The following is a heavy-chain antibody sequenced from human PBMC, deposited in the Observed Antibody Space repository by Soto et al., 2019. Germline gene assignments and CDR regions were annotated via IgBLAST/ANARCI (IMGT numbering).Heavy chain of an antibody. V-gene: IGHV3-7*01. J-gene: IGHJ4*02. Sequence: GGSLRLSCAASRFTFSTYWMSWVRQAPGKGLEWVANIRQDGSQKYYVDSVKGRFTISRDNAKNSLYLQMNSLRADDTAVYYCARGGYCSSTSCSLFDYWGQGTLVTVS. CDR3: ARGGYCSSTSCSLFDY. D-gene: IGHD2-2*03. CDR1: RFTFSTYW. CDR2: IRQDGSQK.